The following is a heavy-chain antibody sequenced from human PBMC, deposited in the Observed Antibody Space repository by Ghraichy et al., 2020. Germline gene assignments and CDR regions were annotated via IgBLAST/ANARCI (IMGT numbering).Heavy chain of an antibody. Sequence: SETLSLTCAVYGGSFSGYYWSWIRQPPGKGLEWIGEINHSGSTNYNPSLKSRVTISVDTSKNQFSLKLSSVTAADTAVYYCARRIVGATTARFDYWGQGTLVTVSS. V-gene: IGHV4-34*01. J-gene: IGHJ4*02. CDR2: INHSGST. CDR3: ARRIVGATTARFDY. D-gene: IGHD1-26*01. CDR1: GGSFSGYY.